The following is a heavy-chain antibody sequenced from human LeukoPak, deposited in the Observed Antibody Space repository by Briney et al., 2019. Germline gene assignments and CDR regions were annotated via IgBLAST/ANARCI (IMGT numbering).Heavy chain of an antibody. CDR1: TFTFSDYD. CDR2: ISAGSSYK. Sequence: KAGGSLRLSCTASTFTFSDYDMGWVRQAPGKGLEWVSSISAGSSYKFSADSVQGRFTISRDNSKNTLYLQMNSLRAEDTAVYYCAKSESPIDFYYYYYGMDVWGQGTTVTVSS. CDR3: AKSESPIDFYYYYYGMDV. J-gene: IGHJ6*02. V-gene: IGHV3-11*03.